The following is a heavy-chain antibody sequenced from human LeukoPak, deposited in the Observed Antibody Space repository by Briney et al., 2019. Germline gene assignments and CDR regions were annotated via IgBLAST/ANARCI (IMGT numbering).Heavy chain of an antibody. CDR1: GGSISSYY. CDR2: IYYSGST. Sequence: PSETLSLTCTVSGGSISSYYWSWIQQPPGKGLEWIGYIYYSGSTNYNPSLKSRVTISVDTSKNQFSLKLSSVTAADTAVYYCARHGGNYYDSSGYYGSFDYWGQGTLVTVSS. D-gene: IGHD3-22*01. CDR3: ARHGGNYYDSSGYYGSFDY. J-gene: IGHJ4*02. V-gene: IGHV4-59*08.